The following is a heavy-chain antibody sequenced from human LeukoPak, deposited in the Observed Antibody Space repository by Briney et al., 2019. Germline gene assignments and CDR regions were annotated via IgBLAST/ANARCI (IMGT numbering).Heavy chain of an antibody. D-gene: IGHD3-22*01. Sequence: PGGSLRLSCAASGFTFSSYRMSWVRQAPGKGLQWVANIRQDGSEKYYVDSVKGRFTISRDNAKNSLYLQMNSLRAEDTAVYFCARDYYDTTGPLTYWGQGTLVTVSS. CDR3: ARDYYDTTGPLTY. CDR1: GFTFSSYR. CDR2: IRQDGSEK. J-gene: IGHJ4*02. V-gene: IGHV3-7*01.